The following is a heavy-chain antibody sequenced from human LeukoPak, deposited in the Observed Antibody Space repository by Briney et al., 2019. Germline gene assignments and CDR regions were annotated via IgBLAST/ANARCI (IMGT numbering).Heavy chain of an antibody. CDR2: IYYSGNT. Sequence: SETLSLTCTVSGGSISPYYWSWIRQSPGKGLEWIGYIYYSGNTYYNPSLKSRVTISVDTSKNQFSLSLDSVTAADTAVYYCARGLASGYPPIPFDYWGQGTLVTVSS. J-gene: IGHJ4*02. V-gene: IGHV4-59*12. CDR1: GGSISPYY. D-gene: IGHD3-3*01. CDR3: ARGLASGYPPIPFDY.